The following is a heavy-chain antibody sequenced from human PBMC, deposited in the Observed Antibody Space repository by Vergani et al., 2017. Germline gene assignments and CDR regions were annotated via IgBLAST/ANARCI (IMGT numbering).Heavy chain of an antibody. D-gene: IGHD2-8*01. V-gene: IGHV3-33*01. CDR3: ASESWGHCTNGVCYTDY. CDR1: GFTFSSYG. J-gene: IGHJ4*02. CDR2: IWYDGSNK. Sequence: VQLLESGGGLVQPGGSLRLSCAASGFTFSSYGMHWVRQAPGKGLEWVAVIWYDGSNKYYADSVKGRFTISRDNSKNTLYLQMNSLRAEDTAVYYCASESWGHCTNGVCYTDYWGQGTLVTVSS.